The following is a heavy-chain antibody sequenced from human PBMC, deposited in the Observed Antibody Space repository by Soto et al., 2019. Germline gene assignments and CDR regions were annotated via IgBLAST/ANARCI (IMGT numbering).Heavy chain of an antibody. CDR3: AIGYYYDSSGYYDY. CDR1: GGSISSYY. D-gene: IGHD3-22*01. CDR2: IYYSVIT. Sequence: SEILSLTCTVSGGSISSYYWSWIRQPPGKGLEWIGYIYYSVITIYNPSLKSRFTLSVDTSKNQFALYLSSVTAADTAVYYCAIGYYYDSSGYYDYWGQGTLVTVSS. V-gene: IGHV4-59*08. J-gene: IGHJ4*02.